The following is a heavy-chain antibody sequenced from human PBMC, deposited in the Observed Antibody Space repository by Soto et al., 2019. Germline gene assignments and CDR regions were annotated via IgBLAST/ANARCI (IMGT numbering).Heavy chain of an antibody. CDR3: ASLWDFDY. CDR2: ISSSSSYI. V-gene: IGHV3-21*01. D-gene: IGHD3-10*01. CDR1: GFTFSSYS. Sequence: EVQLVESGGGLVKPGGSLRLSCAASGFTFSSYSMNWVRQAPGKGLEWVSSISSSSSYIYYADSVKGRFTISRDNAKNSLYLQMNSLRAEDAGVYYCASLWDFDYWGQGTLVTVSS. J-gene: IGHJ4*02.